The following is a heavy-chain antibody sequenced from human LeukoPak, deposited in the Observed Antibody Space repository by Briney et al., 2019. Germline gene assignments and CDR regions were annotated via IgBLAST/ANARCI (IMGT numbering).Heavy chain of an antibody. Sequence: GGSLRLSCAASGFTVSSNYMSWIRQAPGKGLEWVSYISGSSSDTNYADSVKGRFTISRDNAKNSLYLQMNSLRAEDTAVYYCARVRGSYSTDYWGQGTLVTVSS. CDR2: ISGSSSDT. CDR1: GFTVSSNY. V-gene: IGHV3-11*06. J-gene: IGHJ4*02. CDR3: ARVRGSYSTDY. D-gene: IGHD1-26*01.